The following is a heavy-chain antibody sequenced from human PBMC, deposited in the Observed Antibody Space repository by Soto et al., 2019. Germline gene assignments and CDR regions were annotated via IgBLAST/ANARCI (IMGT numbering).Heavy chain of an antibody. CDR2: IGTAGDT. D-gene: IGHD4-17*01. Sequence: GGSLRLSCAASGFTFSSYDMHWVRQATGKGLEWVSAIGTAGDTYYPGSVKGRFTISRENAKNSLYLQMNSLRAGDTAVYYCARSKPLKALAPEQYGDYDYWYFDLWGRGTLVTVSS. CDR1: GFTFSSYD. V-gene: IGHV3-13*01. CDR3: ARSKPLKALAPEQYGDYDYWYFDL. J-gene: IGHJ2*01.